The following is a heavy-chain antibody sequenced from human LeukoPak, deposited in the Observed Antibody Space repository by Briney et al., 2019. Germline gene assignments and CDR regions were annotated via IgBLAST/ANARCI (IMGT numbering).Heavy chain of an antibody. D-gene: IGHD3-22*01. CDR2: ISYDGSNK. Sequence: GRSLRLSCAASGFTFSSYGMHWVRQAPGKGLEWVAVISYDGSNKYYADSVKGRFTISRDNSKNTLYLQMNSLRAEDTAVYYCAKGPYDSSGPYYFDYWGQGTLVTVSS. CDR1: GFTFSSYG. V-gene: IGHV3-30*18. CDR3: AKGPYDSSGPYYFDY. J-gene: IGHJ4*02.